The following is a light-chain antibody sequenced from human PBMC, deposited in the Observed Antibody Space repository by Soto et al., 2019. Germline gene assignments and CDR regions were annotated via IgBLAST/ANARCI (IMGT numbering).Light chain of an antibody. Sequence: EIVMTQSPATLSLSPGERATLSCRASQSLGSHLAWYQQKPGQAPRPLIYAASTRATGIPARFSGSGSGTEFTLNISNLQSEDFAVYYCQQYNNWPPITFGGGTKVEIK. CDR1: QSLGSH. CDR3: QQYNNWPPIT. V-gene: IGKV3-15*01. CDR2: AAS. J-gene: IGKJ4*01.